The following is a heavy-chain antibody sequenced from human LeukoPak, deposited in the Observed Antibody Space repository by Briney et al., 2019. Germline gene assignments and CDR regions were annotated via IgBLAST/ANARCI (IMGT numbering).Heavy chain of an antibody. CDR2: IKSNTDGGTT. Sequence: GGSLRLSCAASGFTFTNAWMTWVRQPPGKGLEWVGLIKSNTDGGTTYFAAPVKGRFTISRDDSKNTLYLYMNSLKTEDTAVYYCTTGYSNYLRYYYYFYMDVWGKGTTVTVSS. J-gene: IGHJ6*03. V-gene: IGHV3-15*01. D-gene: IGHD4-11*01. CDR1: GFTFTNAW. CDR3: TTGYSNYLRYYYYFYMDV.